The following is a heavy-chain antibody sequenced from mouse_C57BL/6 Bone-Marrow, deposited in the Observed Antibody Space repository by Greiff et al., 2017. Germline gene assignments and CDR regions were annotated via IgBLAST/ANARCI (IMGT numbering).Heavy chain of an antibody. CDR1: GYTFTDYY. V-gene: IGHV1-26*01. D-gene: IGHD2-5*01. Sequence: VQLQQSGPELVKPGASVKISCKASGYTFTDYYMNWVKQSHGKSLEWIGDINPNNGGTSYNQKFKGKATLTVDKSSSTAYMELRSLTSEASAVSYCARKGDSNYEGDYWGQGTTLTVAS. CDR2: INPNNGGT. CDR3: ARKGDSNYEGDY. J-gene: IGHJ2*01.